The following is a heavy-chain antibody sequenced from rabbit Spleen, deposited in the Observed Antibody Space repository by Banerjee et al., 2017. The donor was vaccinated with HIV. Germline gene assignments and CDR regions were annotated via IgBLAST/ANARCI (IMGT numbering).Heavy chain of an antibody. CDR1: GFSFSTSYY. J-gene: IGHJ4*01. Sequence: QEQLEESGGGLVHPEGPLTLACTASGFSFSTSYYMCWVRQAPGKGLEWIACIDTGFGGTTYSASWAKGRFTISKTSSTTVTLQMTSLTAADTATYFCATYVDYDGDFNLWGPGTLVTVS. V-gene: IGHV1S45*01. CDR2: IDTGFGGTT. D-gene: IGHD2-1*01. CDR3: ATYVDYDGDFNL.